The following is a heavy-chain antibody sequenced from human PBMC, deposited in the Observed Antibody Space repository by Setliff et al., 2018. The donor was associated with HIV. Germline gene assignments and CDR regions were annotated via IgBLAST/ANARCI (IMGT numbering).Heavy chain of an antibody. CDR1: GYIFSNYY. J-gene: IGHJ4*02. V-gene: IGHV1-46*01. CDR2: INPSGAGT. CDR3: ARSSSSSHFVFDY. Sequence: GASVKVSCKPSGYIFSNYYLHWVRQGPGQGLEWMGLINPSGAGTSYAQKFEGRVTITTDTSTSTAYMELRSLRSDDTAVYYCARSSSSSHFVFDYWGQGTLVTVSS. D-gene: IGHD6-13*01.